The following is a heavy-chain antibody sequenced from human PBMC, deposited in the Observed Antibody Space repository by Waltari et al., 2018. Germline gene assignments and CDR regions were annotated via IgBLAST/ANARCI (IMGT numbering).Heavy chain of an antibody. Sequence: QVQLQESGPGLVKPSETLSLTCTVSGGSISSHYWRWIRQPPGKGLEWIGYIYYSGSTNYNPSLKSRVTISVDTSKNQFSLKLSSVTAADTAVYYCARNKRIAANDAFDIWGQGTMVTVSS. V-gene: IGHV4-59*11. D-gene: IGHD6-6*01. J-gene: IGHJ3*02. CDR1: GGSISSHY. CDR3: ARNKRIAANDAFDI. CDR2: IYYSGST.